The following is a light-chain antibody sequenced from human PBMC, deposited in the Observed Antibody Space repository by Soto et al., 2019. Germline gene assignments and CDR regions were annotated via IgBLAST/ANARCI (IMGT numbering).Light chain of an antibody. V-gene: IGKV3-15*01. CDR2: GAS. CDR3: QQYNNLFT. CDR1: QSVSSN. Sequence: EIVMTQSPATLSVSPGERATLSCRASQSVSSNLAWYQQKPGQAPRLLIYGASTRATGIPARFSGSGSGTEFTHTISSLQSEDFAIYYCQQYNNLFTFGPGTKVDIK. J-gene: IGKJ3*01.